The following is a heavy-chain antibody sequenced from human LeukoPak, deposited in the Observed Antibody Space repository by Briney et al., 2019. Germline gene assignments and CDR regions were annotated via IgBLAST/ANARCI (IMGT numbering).Heavy chain of an antibody. CDR3: ARDPRSSGYCSGGSCSDWFDP. V-gene: IGHV4-61*01. J-gene: IGHJ5*02. D-gene: IGHD2-15*01. CDR1: GGSVSRGSYY. CDR2: IYYSGST. Sequence: PSETLSLTCTVSGGSVSRGSYYWSWIRQPPGKGLERIGYIYYSGSTNYNPSLKSRVTISVDTSKNQFSLKLSSVTAADTAVYYCARDPRSSGYCSGGSCSDWFDPWGQGTLVTVSS.